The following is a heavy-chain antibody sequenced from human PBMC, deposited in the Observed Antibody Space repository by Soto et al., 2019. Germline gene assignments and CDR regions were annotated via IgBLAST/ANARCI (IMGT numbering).Heavy chain of an antibody. D-gene: IGHD3-16*01. J-gene: IGHJ6*03. CDR1: GYTFTSYD. V-gene: IGHV1-8*01. CDR2: MNPNSGNT. Sequence: ASVKVSCKASGYTFTSYDINWVRQATGQGLEWMGWMNPNSGNTGYAQKFQGRVTMTRNTSISTAYVELSSLRSEDTAVYYCARRGGEYYYYYYMDVWGKGTTVTVSS. CDR3: ARRGGEYYYYYYMDV.